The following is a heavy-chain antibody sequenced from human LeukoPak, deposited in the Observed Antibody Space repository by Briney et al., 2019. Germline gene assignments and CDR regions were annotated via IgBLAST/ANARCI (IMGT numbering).Heavy chain of an antibody. CDR2: IRYDGSNK. CDR3: AKDRTGSGSYFY. Sequence: PGGSPRLSCAASGFTFSSYGMHWVRQAPGKGLEWVAFIRYDGSNKYYADSVKGRFTISRGNSKNTLYLQMNSLRAEDTAVYYCAKDRTGSGSYFYWGQGTLVTVSS. CDR1: GFTFSSYG. J-gene: IGHJ4*02. D-gene: IGHD3-10*01. V-gene: IGHV3-30*02.